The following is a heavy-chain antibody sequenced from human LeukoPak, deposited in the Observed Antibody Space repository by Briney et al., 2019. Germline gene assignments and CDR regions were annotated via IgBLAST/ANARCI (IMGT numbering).Heavy chain of an antibody. CDR1: GYTFTSYG. J-gene: IGHJ4*02. Sequence: ASVKVSCKASGYTFTSYGISWVRQAPGQGLEWMGWISAYNGNTNYAQKLQGRVTMTTDTSTSTAYMELRSLRSDDTAVYYCARGFAEWELVGTVFDYWGQGTLVTVSS. CDR2: ISAYNGNT. CDR3: ARGFAEWELVGTVFDY. V-gene: IGHV1-18*01. D-gene: IGHD1-26*01.